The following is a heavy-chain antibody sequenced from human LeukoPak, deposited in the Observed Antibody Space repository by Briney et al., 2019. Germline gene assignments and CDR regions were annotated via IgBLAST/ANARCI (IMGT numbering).Heavy chain of an antibody. CDR3: ATPGGWYFDY. D-gene: IGHD6-19*01. CDR1: GFTISSYW. V-gene: IGHV3-7*01. CDR2: IKQDGSEK. Sequence: SGGSLRLSCAASGFTISSYWMSWVRQAPGKGLEWVASIKQDGSEKYYVDSVKGRFTISRDNAKNSLYLQMNSLRAEDTALYYCATPGGWYFDYWGQGTLVTVSS. J-gene: IGHJ4*02.